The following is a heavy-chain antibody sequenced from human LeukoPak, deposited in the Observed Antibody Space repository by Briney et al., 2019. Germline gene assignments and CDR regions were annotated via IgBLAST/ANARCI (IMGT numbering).Heavy chain of an antibody. J-gene: IGHJ4*02. CDR1: GGTFSSYA. CDR3: ARDSLSYYDILTGYYPPPHFDY. CDR2: IIPIFGTA. Sequence: SVKVSCKASGGTFSSYAISWVRQAPGQGLEWMGGIIPIFGTANYAQKFQGRVTITADESTSTAYMELSSLRSEDTAVYYCARDSLSYYDILTGYYPPPHFDYWGQGTLVTVSS. V-gene: IGHV1-69*01. D-gene: IGHD3-9*01.